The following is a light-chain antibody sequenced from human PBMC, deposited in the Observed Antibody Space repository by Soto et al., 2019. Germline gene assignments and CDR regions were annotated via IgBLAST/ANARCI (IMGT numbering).Light chain of an antibody. J-gene: IGLJ2*01. Sequence: QPVLTQSPSASASLGASVKLTCTLSSGHSNYAIAWHQQQPEKGPRYLMKLIRDGSHSKGDGIPNRFSGSSSGAERYLTISSLQSEDEADYYCQTWGTGIVIFGGGTQLTV. CDR3: QTWGTGIVI. CDR1: SGHSNYA. CDR2: LIRDGSH. V-gene: IGLV4-69*01.